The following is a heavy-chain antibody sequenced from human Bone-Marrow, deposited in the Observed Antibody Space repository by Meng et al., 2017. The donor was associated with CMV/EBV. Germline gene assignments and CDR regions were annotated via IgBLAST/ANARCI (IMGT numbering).Heavy chain of an antibody. D-gene: IGHD1-26*01. V-gene: IGHV3-30-3*01. J-gene: IGHJ5*02. CDR1: GFTFSRYA. CDR3: AREVVGATGWFDP. Sequence: GGSLRLSCAASGFTFSRYAMHWVRQAPGKGLEWVAVISYDGNNRYYADSVKGRFSISRDDSKNTLYLQMNSLRAEDTALYHCAREVVGATGWFDPWGQGTLVTVSS. CDR2: ISYDGNNR.